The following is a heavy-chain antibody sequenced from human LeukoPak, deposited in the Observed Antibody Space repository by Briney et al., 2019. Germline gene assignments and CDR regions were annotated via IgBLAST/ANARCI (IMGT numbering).Heavy chain of an antibody. CDR1: GGSISSGDYY. J-gene: IGHJ4*01. V-gene: IGHV4-30-4*08. Sequence: SETLSLTCTVSGGSISSGDYYWSWIRQPPGKGLEWIGYIYYSGSTYYNPSLKSRVTISVDTSKNQFSLKLSSVTAADTAVYYCVRVKSYYFDYWGQEPWSPSPQ. D-gene: IGHD4-23*01. CDR3: VRVKSYYFDY. CDR2: IYYSGST.